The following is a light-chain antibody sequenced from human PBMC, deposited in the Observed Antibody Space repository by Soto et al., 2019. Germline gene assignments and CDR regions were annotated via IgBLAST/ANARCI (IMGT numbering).Light chain of an antibody. CDR3: QQYNSYPFT. CDR2: KAS. CDR1: QSLSSW. J-gene: IGKJ3*01. Sequence: DIQMTQSPSTLSASVGDRVTITCRASQSLSSWLAWYQQKPGKAPKLQIYKASSLEIGVRSRFSGSGTDTEFTLTSISLQPDDFSSYFRQQYNSYPFTFGPGTKVDIK. V-gene: IGKV1-5*03.